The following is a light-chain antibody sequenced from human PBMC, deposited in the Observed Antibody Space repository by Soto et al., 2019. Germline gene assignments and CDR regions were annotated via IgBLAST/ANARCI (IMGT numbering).Light chain of an antibody. V-gene: IGKV3D-15*01. CDR2: DVS. CDR3: QQYHDWPLT. Sequence: EIVMTQSPATLSVSPGERATLSCRASQSVSSNFAWYQQRPAQAPRLLIYDVSTRATGVPTRSSGSGSGTEFTLTISSLQSEDFAVYYCQQYHDWPLTFGGGTRVEIK. CDR1: QSVSSN. J-gene: IGKJ4*01.